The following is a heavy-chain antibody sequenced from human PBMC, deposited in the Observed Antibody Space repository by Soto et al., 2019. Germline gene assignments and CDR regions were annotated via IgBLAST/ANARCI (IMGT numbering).Heavy chain of an antibody. CDR3: AKGRGTSDSSGYPNLLIGFDI. D-gene: IGHD3-22*01. CDR1: GFPFNNAR. V-gene: IGHV3-15*07. J-gene: IGHJ3*02. Sequence: SLRLTCAAPGFPFNNARINWVRQVPGKGPDWVGSIKSKTDGGTTDFAAPVKGRFPISRDDSKNIMYLQMNSLRAEDTAVYYCAKGRGTSDSSGYPNLLIGFDIWGQGTMVTVSS. CDR2: IKSKTDGGTT.